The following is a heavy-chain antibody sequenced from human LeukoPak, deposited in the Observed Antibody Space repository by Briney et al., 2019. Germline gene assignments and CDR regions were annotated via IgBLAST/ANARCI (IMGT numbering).Heavy chain of an antibody. CDR1: GGTFSSYA. V-gene: IGHV1-69*05. Sequence: SVKVSCKASGGTFSSYAISWVRQAPGQGLEWMGGIIPIFGTANYAQKFQGRVTITTDESTSTAYMELSSLRSEDTAVYYCATGGGYNYHAFDIWGQGTMVTVSS. CDR2: IIPIFGTA. CDR3: ATGGGYNYHAFDI. J-gene: IGHJ3*02. D-gene: IGHD5-24*01.